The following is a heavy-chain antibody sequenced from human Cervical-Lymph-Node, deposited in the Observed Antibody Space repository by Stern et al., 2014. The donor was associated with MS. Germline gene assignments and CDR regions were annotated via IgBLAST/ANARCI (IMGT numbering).Heavy chain of an antibody. D-gene: IGHD3-22*01. CDR1: GYTFTSYG. V-gene: IGHV1-18*04. CDR2: ISAYNGNT. Sequence: VQLVESGAEVKKPGASVKVSCKASGYTFTSYGISWVRQAPGKGLEWMGWISAYNGNTTYAQKLQGRGTMTTDTSTSTAYMELRSLRSDDTAVYYCARDDYDSSGYYLRYYYYGMDVWGQGTTVTVSS. J-gene: IGHJ6*02. CDR3: ARDDYDSSGYYLRYYYYGMDV.